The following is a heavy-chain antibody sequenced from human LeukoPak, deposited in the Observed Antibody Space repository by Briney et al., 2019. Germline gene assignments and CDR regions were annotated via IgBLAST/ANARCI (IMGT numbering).Heavy chain of an antibody. J-gene: IGHJ4*02. CDR1: GYTFTNYW. Sequence: GESLKISCKGSGYTFTNYWISWVRQMPGKDLEWMGRIDPSDSYTNYSPSFQGHVTISADKSISTAYLQWSSLKASDTAMYYCATQRIVARDYWGQGTLVTVSS. V-gene: IGHV5-10-1*01. CDR2: IDPSDSYT. CDR3: ATQRIVARDY. D-gene: IGHD6-6*01.